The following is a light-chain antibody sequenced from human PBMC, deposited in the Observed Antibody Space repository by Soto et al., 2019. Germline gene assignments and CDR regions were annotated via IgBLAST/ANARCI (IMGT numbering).Light chain of an antibody. CDR1: DSNIGSTA. V-gene: IGLV1-44*01. J-gene: IGLJ3*02. CDR2: SSN. Sequence: QAVVTRPPSVSATPGQGVILSCSGGDSNIGSTAVNWYQQLPGTAPRPLIYSSNQRPSGVPDRISGSKSGTSASLAISGLQSEDEADYYCAAWDDDLHVWLFGGGTKLTVL. CDR3: AAWDDDLHVWL.